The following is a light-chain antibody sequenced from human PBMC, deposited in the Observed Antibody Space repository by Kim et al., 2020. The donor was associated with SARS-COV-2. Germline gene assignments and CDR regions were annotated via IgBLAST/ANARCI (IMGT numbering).Light chain of an antibody. Sequence: QSITITCTGTSSDVGNYDFVSWYQQHPGKAPKLMIYENIKRPSGVSNRFSGSKSGNTASLTISGLQAEDAADYYCCSYAGSSTWVFGGGTQLTVL. CDR2: ENI. CDR3: CSYAGSSTWV. V-gene: IGLV2-23*01. CDR1: SSDVGNYDF. J-gene: IGLJ3*02.